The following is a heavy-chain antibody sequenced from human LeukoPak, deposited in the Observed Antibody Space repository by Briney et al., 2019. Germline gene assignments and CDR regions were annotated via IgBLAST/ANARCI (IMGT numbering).Heavy chain of an antibody. D-gene: IGHD1-26*01. Sequence: GGSLRLSCAASGFTFSSYAMSWVRQAPGKGLEWVSAISGSGASTYYADSVKGRFTISRDNSKNTLYLQMNSLRAEDTAVYYCARDKIVGATKFDYWGQGTLVTVSS. CDR3: ARDKIVGATKFDY. J-gene: IGHJ4*02. V-gene: IGHV3-23*01. CDR1: GFTFSSYA. CDR2: ISGSGAST.